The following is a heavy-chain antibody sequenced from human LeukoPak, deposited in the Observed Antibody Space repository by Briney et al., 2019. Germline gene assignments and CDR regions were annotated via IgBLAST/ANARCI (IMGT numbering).Heavy chain of an antibody. J-gene: IGHJ4*02. V-gene: IGHV4-34*01. CDR2: INHSGST. CDR1: GGSFSGYY. Sequence: SETLSLTCAVYGGSFSGYYWSWIRQPPGKGLEWIGEINHSGSTNYNPSLKSRVTISVDTSKNQFPLKLSSVTAADTAVYYCARAEAVAGMGVDYWGQGTLVTVSS. D-gene: IGHD6-19*01. CDR3: ARAEAVAGMGVDY.